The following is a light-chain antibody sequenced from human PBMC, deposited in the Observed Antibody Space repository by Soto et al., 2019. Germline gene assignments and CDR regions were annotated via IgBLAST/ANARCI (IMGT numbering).Light chain of an antibody. CDR3: QSADSSDTYLV. V-gene: IGLV3-25*03. CDR2: KDN. CDR1: TLPKQH. J-gene: IGLJ2*01. Sequence: SYELTQPPSVSVSPGQTARITCSGDTLPKQHAYWYQQKPGQAPVLVIYKDNERPSGIPERFSGSSSGTKVTLTISGVQAEDEADYYCQSADSSDTYLVFGGGTKLTVL.